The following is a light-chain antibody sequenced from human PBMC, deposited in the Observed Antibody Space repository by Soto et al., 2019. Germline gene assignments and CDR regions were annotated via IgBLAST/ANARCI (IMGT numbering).Light chain of an antibody. Sequence: IQLTQSPSSLSASVGDRITITCRASQDIGNDLGWYQQKPGKAPKLLIYKASSLESGVPSRFSGSGSGTEFTLTISSLQPDDFATYYCQQYNSYSAFGQGTKVDIK. CDR3: QQYNSYSA. CDR2: KAS. J-gene: IGKJ1*01. V-gene: IGKV1-5*03. CDR1: QDIGND.